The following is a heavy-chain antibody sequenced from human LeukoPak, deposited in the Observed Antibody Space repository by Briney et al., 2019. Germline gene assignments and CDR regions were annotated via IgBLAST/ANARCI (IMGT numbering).Heavy chain of an antibody. CDR1: GYTFTSYG. Sequence: ASVKVSCKASGYTFTSYGISWVRQAPGQGLEWMGWISAYNGNTNYAQKFQGRVTMTRNTSISTAYMELSSLRSEDTAVYYCARGSRSSGWYEGYWGQGTLVTVSS. V-gene: IGHV1-18*01. J-gene: IGHJ4*02. CDR3: ARGSRSSGWYEGY. D-gene: IGHD6-19*01. CDR2: ISAYNGNT.